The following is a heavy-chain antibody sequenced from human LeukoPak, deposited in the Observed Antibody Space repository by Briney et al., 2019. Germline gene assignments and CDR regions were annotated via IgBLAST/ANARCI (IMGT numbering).Heavy chain of an antibody. CDR1: GGSISSSSYY. Sequence: SETLSLTCTVSGGSISSSSYYWGWIRQPPGKGLEWIGNIYYSGSTYYNPSLESRVTISVDTSKNQFSLKLSSVTAADTAVYYCATPESSGYYYLYWGQGTLVTVSS. J-gene: IGHJ4*02. V-gene: IGHV4-39*01. D-gene: IGHD3-22*01. CDR3: ATPESSGYYYLY. CDR2: IYYSGST.